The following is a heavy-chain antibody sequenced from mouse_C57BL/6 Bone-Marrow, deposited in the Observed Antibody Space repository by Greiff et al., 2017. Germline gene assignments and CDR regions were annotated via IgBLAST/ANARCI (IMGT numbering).Heavy chain of an antibody. J-gene: IGHJ1*03. CDR3: ARDAITAVGARDWYFDV. D-gene: IGHD1-1*01. V-gene: IGHV5-16*01. Sequence: DVLLVESEGGLVQPGSSMKLSCTASGFTFTDYYMAWVRQVPEQGLEWVANINHDGSSTYYLHSLKSRYIIARDNANNTPYLQLSSLTSEDTAAYYGARDAITAVGARDWYFDVWGTGTTVTVSS. CDR2: INHDGSST. CDR1: GFTFTDYY.